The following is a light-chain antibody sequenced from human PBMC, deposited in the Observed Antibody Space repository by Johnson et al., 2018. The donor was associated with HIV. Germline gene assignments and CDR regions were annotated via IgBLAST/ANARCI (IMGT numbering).Light chain of an antibody. Sequence: QSVLTQPPSVSAAPGQKVTISCSGSSSNIGNNYVSWYQQLPGTVPKLLIYDTNKRPSGIPDRFSASKSGTSPTLPITGLQPRDEADYYCGTWDSSLSAGRVFGTGTKVTVL. V-gene: IGLV1-51*01. CDR1: SSNIGNNY. J-gene: IGLJ1*01. CDR2: DTN. CDR3: GTWDSSLSAGRV.